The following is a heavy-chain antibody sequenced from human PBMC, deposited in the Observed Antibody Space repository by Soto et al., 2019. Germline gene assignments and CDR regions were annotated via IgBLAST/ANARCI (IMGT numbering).Heavy chain of an antibody. Sequence: EVQLVESGGGLIQPGGSLRLSCAASGFTVSSNYMSWVRQAPGKGLQWVSVIYSGGRTYYADSVKGRFTISRDNSKITLYLQMNSLRVEDTAVYYCARWSNGFDIWGQGTMVTVSS. CDR1: GFTVSSNY. V-gene: IGHV3-53*01. CDR2: IYSGGRT. D-gene: IGHD2-15*01. J-gene: IGHJ3*02. CDR3: ARWSNGFDI.